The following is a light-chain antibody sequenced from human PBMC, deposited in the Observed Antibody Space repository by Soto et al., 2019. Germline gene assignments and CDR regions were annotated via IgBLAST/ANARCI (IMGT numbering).Light chain of an antibody. J-gene: IGKJ3*01. CDR1: QSVSSSY. V-gene: IGKV3-20*01. Sequence: EIVLTQSPGTLSLSPGERATLSCMASQSVSSSYLAWYQQRHGQAPRLLIYGASSRATGIPDRFSGSVSGTDGTITISRLEKEDGAVYYCQQFGSSIFTFGPGTKVDIK. CDR2: GAS. CDR3: QQFGSSIFT.